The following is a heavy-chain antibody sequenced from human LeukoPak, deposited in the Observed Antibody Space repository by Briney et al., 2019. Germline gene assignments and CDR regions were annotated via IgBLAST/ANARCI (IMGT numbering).Heavy chain of an antibody. CDR2: IYTSGST. CDR1: GSSISSYY. J-gene: IGHJ6*03. V-gene: IGHV4-4*07. Sequence: SKTLSLTCTVSGSSISSYYWSWIRQPAGKGLEWIGRIYTSGSTNYNPSLKSRVTMSVDTSKNQFSLKLSSVTAADTAVYYCARGRYCSSTSCYNTYYYYYYMDVWGKGTTVTVSS. CDR3: ARGRYCSSTSCYNTYYYYYYMDV. D-gene: IGHD2-2*02.